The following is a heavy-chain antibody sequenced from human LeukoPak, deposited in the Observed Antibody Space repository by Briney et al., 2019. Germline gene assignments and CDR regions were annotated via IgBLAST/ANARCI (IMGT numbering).Heavy chain of an antibody. V-gene: IGHV4-30-2*01. CDR1: GGSISSGGYS. Sequence: SETLSLTCAVFGGSISSGGYSWSWIRQPPGKGLEWIGYIYHSGSTYYNPSLKRRVIISVDRSKNQFSMKLSSVTAADTAVYYCARGGGPMVRGATFDYWGQGTLVTVYS. D-gene: IGHD3-10*01. CDR2: IYHSGST. CDR3: ARGGGPMVRGATFDY. J-gene: IGHJ4*02.